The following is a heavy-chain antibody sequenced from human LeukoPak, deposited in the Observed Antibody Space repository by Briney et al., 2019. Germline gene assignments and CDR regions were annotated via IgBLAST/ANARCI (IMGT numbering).Heavy chain of an antibody. J-gene: IGHJ4*02. D-gene: IGHD2-15*01. CDR3: ARDHPAAGGFFDY. Sequence: TGGSLRLSCTASGFTFSSYWMSWVRQAPGKGLEWVANIKQDGSEKYYVDSVKGRFTISRDNAKNSLYLQMNSLRAEDTAVYYCARDHPAAGGFFDYWGQGTLVTVSS. CDR1: GFTFSSYW. CDR2: IKQDGSEK. V-gene: IGHV3-7*01.